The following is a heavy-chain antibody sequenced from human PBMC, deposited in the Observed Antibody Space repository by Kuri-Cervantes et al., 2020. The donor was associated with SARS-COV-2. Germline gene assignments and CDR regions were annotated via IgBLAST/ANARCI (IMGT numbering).Heavy chain of an antibody. V-gene: IGHV3-23*01. CDR3: AKDHGSGWLGDNNWFDP. CDR1: GFSFSSYG. Sequence: GESLKISCAASGFSFSSYGMSWVRQAPGKGLEWVSAISGSGGSTYYADSVKGRFTISRDNSKNTLYLQMNSLRAEDTAVYYCAKDHGSGWLGDNNWFDPWGQGTLVTVSS. J-gene: IGHJ5*02. CDR2: ISGSGGST. D-gene: IGHD6-19*01.